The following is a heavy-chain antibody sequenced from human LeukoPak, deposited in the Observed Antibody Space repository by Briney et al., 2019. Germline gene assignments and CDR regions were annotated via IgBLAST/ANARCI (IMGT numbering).Heavy chain of an antibody. CDR3: AKESTPLGRSVTSLGN. CDR2: ISGSGGFT. CDR1: GFAFSSYP. Sequence: GGSLRLSCAASGFAFSSYPMSWVRQAPGKGLEWVSTISGSGGFTYYGDSVKGRFTISRDNSKSTLFLQLNSLRADDTALYYCAKESTPLGRSVTSLGNWGQGTLVTVSS. V-gene: IGHV3-23*01. J-gene: IGHJ4*02. D-gene: IGHD4-17*01.